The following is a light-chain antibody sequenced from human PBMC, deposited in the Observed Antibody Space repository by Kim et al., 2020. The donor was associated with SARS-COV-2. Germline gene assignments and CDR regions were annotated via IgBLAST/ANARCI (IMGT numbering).Light chain of an antibody. V-gene: IGKV3-15*01. CDR2: DAS. CDR3: QQYKKWPLT. Sequence: VCQGEIATRTCRSNESVRSLLAWYQQKGDQAPRLLIYDASTTATAIQARVSGSGSGTEFTLTISSLQSEDFAVYYCQQYKKWPLTFGGGTKVDIK. J-gene: IGKJ4*02. CDR1: ESVRSL.